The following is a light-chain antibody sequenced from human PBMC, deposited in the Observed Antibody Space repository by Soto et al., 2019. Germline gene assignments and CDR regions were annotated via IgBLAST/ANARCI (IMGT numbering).Light chain of an antibody. CDR3: SSYTGSNNHVV. J-gene: IGLJ2*01. CDR1: SSDVGAYKY. Sequence: QSALTQPPSASGSPGQSVTISCTGTSSDVGAYKYVSWYQKHPGKAPKLMIYEVSKRPSGVPDRFSGSKSGNTASLTVSGLQAEDEADYYCSSYTGSNNHVVFGGGTKVTVL. CDR2: EVS. V-gene: IGLV2-8*01.